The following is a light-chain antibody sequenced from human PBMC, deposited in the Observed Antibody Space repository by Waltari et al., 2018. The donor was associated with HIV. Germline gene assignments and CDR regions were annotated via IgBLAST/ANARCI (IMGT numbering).Light chain of an antibody. CDR2: EVT. CDR3: SSYTSTSTLVV. J-gene: IGLJ2*01. Sequence: QSALTQPASVSGSPGQSITISCTGASSYVGGYNYVSWYQHHPGKAPKLIIYEVTNRPSGVSNRFSGSKSGNTASLTISGLQPEDEADYYCSSYTSTSTLVVFGGGTKLTVL. CDR1: SSYVGGYNY. V-gene: IGLV2-14*01.